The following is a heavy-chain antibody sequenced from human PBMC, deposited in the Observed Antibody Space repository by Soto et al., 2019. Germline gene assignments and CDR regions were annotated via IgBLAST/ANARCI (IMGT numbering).Heavy chain of an antibody. V-gene: IGHV3-23*01. D-gene: IGHD2-21*02. CDR2: ISDPGTST. CDR1: GFTFGNYA. CDR3: AKSLVTPSDAFDL. Sequence: GASVKVSWAASGFTFGNYAMNWVRQAPGKGLEWISSISDPGTSTYYANSVKGRFSMSRDNSKNTLFLQMNRLRADDTAVYFCAKSLVTPSDAFDLWGRGTLVIVSS. J-gene: IGHJ3*01.